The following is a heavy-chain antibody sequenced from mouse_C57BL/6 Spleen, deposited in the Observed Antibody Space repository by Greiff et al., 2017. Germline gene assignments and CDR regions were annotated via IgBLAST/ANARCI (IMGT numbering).Heavy chain of an antibody. CDR1: GYTFTSYW. J-gene: IGHJ1*03. Sequence: QVQLQQPGAELVRPGTSVKLSCKASGYTFTSYWMHWVKQRPGQGLEWIGVIDPSDSYTNYNQKFKGKATLTVDTSSSTAYMQLSSLTSEDSAVYYCARGTGTPYWYFDVWGTGTTVTVSS. CDR2: IDPSDSYT. V-gene: IGHV1-59*01. CDR3: ARGTGTPYWYFDV. D-gene: IGHD4-1*01.